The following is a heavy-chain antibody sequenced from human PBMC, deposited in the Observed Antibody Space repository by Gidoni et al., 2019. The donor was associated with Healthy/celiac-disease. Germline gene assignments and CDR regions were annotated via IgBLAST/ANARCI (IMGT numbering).Heavy chain of an antibody. CDR2: ISWNSGSI. Sequence: EVQLVESGGGLVQPGRSLRLSCAASGFTFDDYAMHWVRQAPGKGLEWVSGISWNSGSIGYADSVKGRFTISRDNAKNSLYLQMNSLRAEDTALYYCANVGAHWGQGTLVTVSS. J-gene: IGHJ4*02. CDR3: ANVGAH. V-gene: IGHV3-9*01. CDR1: GFTFDDYA.